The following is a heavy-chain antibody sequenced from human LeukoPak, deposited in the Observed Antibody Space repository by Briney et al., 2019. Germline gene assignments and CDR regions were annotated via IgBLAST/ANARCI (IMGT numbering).Heavy chain of an antibody. D-gene: IGHD7-27*01. CDR1: GDFITAYY. CDR2: VHYTGST. J-gene: IGHJ4*02. Sequence: SETLSLTCTVSGDFITAYYWSWIRQPPGKGLEWIGYVHYTGSTEYNPSLRSRVTISLDLSKHQFSLNLTSVTAADTAVYHCASNTGTVFDYWGQGALVTVSS. V-gene: IGHV4-59*01. CDR3: ASNTGTVFDY.